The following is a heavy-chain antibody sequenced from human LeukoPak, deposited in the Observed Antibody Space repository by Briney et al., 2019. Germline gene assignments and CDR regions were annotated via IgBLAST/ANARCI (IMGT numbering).Heavy chain of an antibody. V-gene: IGHV4-4*09. Sequence: SEALSLTCTVSGGPISSHYWSWIRQPPGRGLEWIGYFYTSGNTHQNPSLKSRVTMSIDASKNQFSLRLSSMTAADTAVYYCARHRAEMATITDDTFDMWGQGTMVTVSS. CDR3: ARHRAEMATITDDTFDM. CDR1: GGPISSHY. D-gene: IGHD5-24*01. CDR2: FYTSGNT. J-gene: IGHJ3*02.